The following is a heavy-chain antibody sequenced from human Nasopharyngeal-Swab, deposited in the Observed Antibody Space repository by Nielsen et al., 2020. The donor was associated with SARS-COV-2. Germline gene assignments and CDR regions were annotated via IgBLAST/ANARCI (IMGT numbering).Heavy chain of an antibody. J-gene: IGHJ3*02. CDR2: INPNSGGT. Sequence: ASVTVSCKASGYTFTGYYMHWVRQAPGQGLEWMGRINPNSGGTNYAQKFQGRVNMTRDTSISTAYMELSRLRSDDTAVYYCARDWEQQHDAFDIWGQGTMVTVSS. V-gene: IGHV1-2*06. D-gene: IGHD6-13*01. CDR1: GYTFTGYY. CDR3: ARDWEQQHDAFDI.